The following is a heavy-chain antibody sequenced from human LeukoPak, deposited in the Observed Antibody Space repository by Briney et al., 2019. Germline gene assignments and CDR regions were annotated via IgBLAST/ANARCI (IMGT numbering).Heavy chain of an antibody. CDR1: GGSISSGSYY. D-gene: IGHD4-11*01. J-gene: IGHJ6*03. CDR3: ARSPYSNYYYYYYMDV. CDR2: IYTSGST. V-gene: IGHV4-61*02. Sequence: PSETLSLTCTVSGGSISSGSYYWSWIRQPAGKGLEWIGRIYTSGSTNYNPSLKSRVTISVDTSKNQFSLKLSSVAAADTAVYHCARSPYSNYYYYYYMDVWGKGTTVTVSS.